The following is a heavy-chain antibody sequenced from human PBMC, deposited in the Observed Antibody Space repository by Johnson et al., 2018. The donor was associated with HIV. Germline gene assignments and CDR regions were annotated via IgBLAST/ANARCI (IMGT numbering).Heavy chain of an antibody. Sequence: QVQLVESGGGVVQPGRSLRLSCAASGFTFSSYGMHWVRQAPGKGLEWVSVIYSGDSTYYADSVTGRFIISRDNSKHTLYLQMNSLRADDTAVYYCARSRQVGTPDAFDIWGQGTMVTVSS. CDR1: GFTFSSYG. J-gene: IGHJ3*02. CDR2: IYSGDST. CDR3: ARSRQVGTPDAFDI. V-gene: IGHV3-NL1*01. D-gene: IGHD1-14*01.